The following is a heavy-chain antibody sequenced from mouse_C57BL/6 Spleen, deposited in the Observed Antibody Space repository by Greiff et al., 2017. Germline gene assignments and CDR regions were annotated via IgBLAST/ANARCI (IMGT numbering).Heavy chain of an antibody. V-gene: IGHV5-6*01. CDR2: ISSGGSYT. CDR1: GFTFSSYG. CDR3: ARRRTGTGDYFDY. J-gene: IGHJ2*01. D-gene: IGHD4-1*01. Sequence: DVLLVESGGDLVKPGGSLKLSCAASGFTFSSYGMSWVRQTPDKRLEWVATISSGGSYTYYPDSVKGRFTITRDNAKNTLDLQMSSLKSEDTAMYYCARRRTGTGDYFDYWGQGTTLTVSS.